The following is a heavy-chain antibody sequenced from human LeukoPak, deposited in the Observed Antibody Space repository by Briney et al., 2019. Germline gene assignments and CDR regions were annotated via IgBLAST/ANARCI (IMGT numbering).Heavy chain of an antibody. CDR2: IIPIFGTA. V-gene: IGHV1-69*13. J-gene: IGHJ3*02. Sequence: SVKVSCKASGGTFSSYAISWVRQAPGQGLEWMGGIIPIFGTANYAQKFQGRVTITADESTSTAYMELSSLRSEDTAVYYCASSKQQLGAFDIWGQGTMVTVSS. CDR3: ASSKQQLGAFDI. CDR1: GGTFSSYA. D-gene: IGHD6-13*01.